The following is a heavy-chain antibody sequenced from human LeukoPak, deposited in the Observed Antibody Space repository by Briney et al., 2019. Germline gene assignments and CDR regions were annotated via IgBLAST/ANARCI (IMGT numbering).Heavy chain of an antibody. Sequence: PGGPLRLSCAASGFTVSSNYMSWVRQAPGKGLEWVANIKGDESARHQADSVKGRFTISRDNAQNSVYLQMSSLRGEDTAVYYCARDVGGSLDYWGQGTLVTVSS. J-gene: IGHJ4*02. CDR3: ARDVGGSLDY. CDR2: IKGDESAR. D-gene: IGHD1-26*01. CDR1: GFTVSSNY. V-gene: IGHV3-7*01.